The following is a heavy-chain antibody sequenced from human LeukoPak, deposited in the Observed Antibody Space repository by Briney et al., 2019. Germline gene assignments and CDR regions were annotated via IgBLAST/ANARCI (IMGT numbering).Heavy chain of an antibody. J-gene: IGHJ4*02. CDR3: ASDLKAVAGTVNY. V-gene: IGHV1-2*02. Sequence: ASVKVSCKASGYTFTGYYMHWVRQAPGQGLEWMGWINPNRGGTNYAQKFQGRVTMTRDTSISTAYMELSRLRSDDTAVYYCASDLKAVAGTVNYWGQGTLVTVSS. CDR2: INPNRGGT. CDR1: GYTFTGYY. D-gene: IGHD6-19*01.